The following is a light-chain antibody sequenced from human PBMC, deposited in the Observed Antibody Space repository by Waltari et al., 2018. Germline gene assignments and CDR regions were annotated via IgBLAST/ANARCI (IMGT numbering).Light chain of an antibody. CDR3: MQVLEPPLT. J-gene: IGKJ4*01. CDR1: QGLRCKGYNC. CDR2: LGS. Sequence: EIVMTQSPLSLPVTPGEPASISCRSSQGLRCKGYNCLDWYLQKPGQPPQLLIYLGSNRASGVPDRFSGSASGTDFTLKISRVEAEDVGVYYCMQVLEPPLTFGGGTTVEIK. V-gene: IGKV2-28*01.